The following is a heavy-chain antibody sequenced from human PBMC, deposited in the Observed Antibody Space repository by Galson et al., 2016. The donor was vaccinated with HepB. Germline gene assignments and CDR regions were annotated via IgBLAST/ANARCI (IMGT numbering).Heavy chain of an antibody. Sequence: SLRLSCAASGFIFSTYGMHWVRQAPGKGLERVALISTDESNKYYGDSVKGRFTISRDNSKNTLYLQMNSLRADDTAVYYCARGLRWYWYLDLWGRGTLVTVSS. CDR2: ISTDESNK. V-gene: IGHV3-30*03. D-gene: IGHD4-23*01. CDR3: ARGLRWYWYLDL. CDR1: GFIFSTYG. J-gene: IGHJ2*01.